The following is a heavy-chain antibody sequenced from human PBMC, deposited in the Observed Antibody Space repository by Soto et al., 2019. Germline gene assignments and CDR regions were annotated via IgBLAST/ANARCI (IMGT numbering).Heavy chain of an antibody. CDR3: ARGDCSRTTSPLDR. J-gene: IGHJ5*02. D-gene: IGHD2-2*01. CDR2: IYDSGNA. CDR1: GGSIISGDYY. V-gene: IGHV4-30-4*01. Sequence: SETLSLTCTVSGGSIISGDYYWTWIRQPPGKGLEWIGHIYDSGNAYYNPSLKSRLAMSIDTSKSLFSLELRSVTSADTAVYYCARGDCSRTTSPLDRWGQGTRVTVSS.